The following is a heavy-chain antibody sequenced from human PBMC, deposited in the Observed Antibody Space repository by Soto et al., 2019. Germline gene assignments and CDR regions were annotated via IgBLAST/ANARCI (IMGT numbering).Heavy chain of an antibody. Sequence: SGPTLVNPTQTLTLTCTFSGFSLSTSGMCVSWIRQPPGKALEWLALIDWDDDKYYSTSLKTRLTISKDTSKNQVVLTMTNMDPVDTDTYYCARTAYSSSWYDSWFDPWGQGTLVTVSS. CDR2: IDWDDDK. D-gene: IGHD6-13*01. V-gene: IGHV2-70*01. CDR3: ARTAYSSSWYDSWFDP. CDR1: GFSLSTSGMC. J-gene: IGHJ5*02.